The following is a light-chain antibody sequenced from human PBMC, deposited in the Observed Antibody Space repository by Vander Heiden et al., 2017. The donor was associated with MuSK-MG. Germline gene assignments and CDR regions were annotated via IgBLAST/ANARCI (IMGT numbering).Light chain of an antibody. CDR1: QSVSSY. V-gene: IGKV3-11*01. CDR2: DAS. CDR3: QQRNNGIT. J-gene: IGKJ5*01. Sequence: EIVLTQSPATLSLSPGERATLSCRASQSVSSYLAWYQQKPGQAPRLLIYDASNRATGIPARFSGSGPGTDFTLTISRLEPEDFAVYYCQQRNNGITFGQGTRLESK.